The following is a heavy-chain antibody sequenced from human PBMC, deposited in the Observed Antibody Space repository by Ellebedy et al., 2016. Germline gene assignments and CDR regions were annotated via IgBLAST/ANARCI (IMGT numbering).Heavy chain of an antibody. CDR2: IKQDGSEK. CDR3: ARDLMVRGFGNYGMDV. J-gene: IGHJ6*02. D-gene: IGHD3-10*01. Sequence: GESLKISXAASGFTFSSYWMSWVRQAPGKGLEWVANIKQDGSEKYYVDSVKGRFTISRDNAKNSLYLQMNSLRAEDTAVYYCARDLMVRGFGNYGMDVWGQGTTVTVSS. CDR1: GFTFSSYW. V-gene: IGHV3-7*01.